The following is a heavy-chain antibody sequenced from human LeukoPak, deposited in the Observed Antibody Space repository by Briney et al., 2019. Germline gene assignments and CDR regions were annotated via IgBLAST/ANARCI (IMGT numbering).Heavy chain of an antibody. D-gene: IGHD2-15*01. V-gene: IGHV4-34*01. CDR2: INHGGNT. J-gene: IGHJ5*02. Sequence: PSETLSLTCAVYGGSFIDYYWSWIRQPPGKGLEWIGEINHGGNTNYNPSLKSRVTISVDTSKNQFSLKLSSVTAADTAVYYCARAYCSGGTCYSSRGMFDPWGQGTLVTVSS. CDR3: ARAYCSGGTCYSSRGMFDP. CDR1: GGSFIDYY.